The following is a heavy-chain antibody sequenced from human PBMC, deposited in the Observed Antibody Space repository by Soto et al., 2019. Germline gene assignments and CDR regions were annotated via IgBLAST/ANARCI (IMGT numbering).Heavy chain of an antibody. CDR2: IYHSGST. V-gene: IGHV4-4*02. CDR3: AGGFGSGHYDF. J-gene: IGHJ4*02. CDR1: GVSISSSSW. Sequence: QVQVQESGPGLVKPSGTLSLTCAVSGVSISSSSWWSWVRQPPGKGLEWIGEIYHSGSTNYNPSRTRRVAISVDKSKNQFSLKLTSGTAADTAVYYCAGGFGSGHYDFWGQGTLVTVSS. D-gene: IGHD3-10*01.